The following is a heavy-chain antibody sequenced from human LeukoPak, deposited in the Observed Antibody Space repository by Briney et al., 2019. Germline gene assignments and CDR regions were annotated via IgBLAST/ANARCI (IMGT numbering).Heavy chain of an antibody. J-gene: IGHJ4*02. CDR3: ARYHCTVLSCYYLDY. D-gene: IGHD2-8*01. Sequence: PSETLSLTCSVSGGSISGYYWSWIRQPPGKGLEWIGYIYYGGSTNYNPSLKSRVTISADTSKNQFSLKLNSVTAADTAVYYCARYHCTVLSCYYLDYWGQGTLVTVSS. V-gene: IGHV4-59*08. CDR1: GGSISGYY. CDR2: IYYGGST.